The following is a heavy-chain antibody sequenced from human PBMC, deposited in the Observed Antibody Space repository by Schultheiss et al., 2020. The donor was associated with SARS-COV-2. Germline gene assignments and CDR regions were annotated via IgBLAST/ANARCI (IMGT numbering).Heavy chain of an antibody. V-gene: IGHV4-31*03. J-gene: IGHJ6*02. Sequence: SQTLSLTCTVSGGSISSGGYYWSWIRQHPGKGLEWIGYIYYSGSTYYNPSLKSRVTISVDTSKNQFSLKLSSVTAADTAVYYCASFRYYDFWSGYSVSLGSYGMDVWGQGTTVTVSS. D-gene: IGHD3-3*01. CDR2: IYYSGST. CDR3: ASFRYYDFWSGYSVSLGSYGMDV. CDR1: GGSISSGGYY.